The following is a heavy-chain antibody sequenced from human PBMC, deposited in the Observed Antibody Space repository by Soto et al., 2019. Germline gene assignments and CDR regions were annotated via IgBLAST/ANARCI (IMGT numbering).Heavy chain of an antibody. Sequence: QITLNESGPTLVKPTQNLTLTCTFAGFSLGAYGVGVGWIRQPPGKALEWLALIYWDDDKRYSPYLKSRLTITKDTPKRQVFLTPANMDPVDTATYYCSHRGGGIVDWYFDLWGRGTQVIVSS. CDR2: IYWDDDK. CDR3: SHRGGGIVDWYFDL. D-gene: IGHD1-26*01. V-gene: IGHV2-5*02. CDR1: GFSLGAYGVG. J-gene: IGHJ2*01.